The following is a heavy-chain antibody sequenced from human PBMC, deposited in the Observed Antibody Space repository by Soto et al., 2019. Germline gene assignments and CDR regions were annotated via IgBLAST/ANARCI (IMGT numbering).Heavy chain of an antibody. Sequence: QVQLVQSGAEVEKPGASVIVSCKASGYSFTSYLMHWVRQAPGQGLEWMGDVNPTDGTTRYARQFQCRLTMTRDTSTSTGYMELSSLTSADTAVYYCVTDSLGCFTGLGYWGQGALVTVSS. CDR3: VTDSLGCFTGLGY. CDR2: VNPTDGTT. V-gene: IGHV1-46*01. D-gene: IGHD2-8*01. CDR1: GYSFTSYL. J-gene: IGHJ4*02.